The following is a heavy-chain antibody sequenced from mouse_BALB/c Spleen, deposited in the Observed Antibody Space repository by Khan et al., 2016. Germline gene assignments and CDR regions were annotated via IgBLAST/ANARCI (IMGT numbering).Heavy chain of an antibody. CDR1: GYSITSDYA. CDR2: ISYSGST. CDR3: ARTYWYFDV. Sequence: EVELVESGPGLVKPSQSLSLTCTVTGYSITSDYAWNWIRQFPGNKLEWMGYISYSGSTSYNPSLKSRLSITRDTSKNQFFLQLNSVTTEDTATYYCARTYWYFDVWGAGTTVTVSS. V-gene: IGHV3-2*02. J-gene: IGHJ1*01.